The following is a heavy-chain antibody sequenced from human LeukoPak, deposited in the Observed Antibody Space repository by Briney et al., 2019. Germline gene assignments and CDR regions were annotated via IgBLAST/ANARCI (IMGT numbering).Heavy chain of an antibody. V-gene: IGHV4-59*12. CDR3: AREVAAAGAYYYYYYMDV. Sequence: SETLSLTCTVSGGSISSSYWNWIRQPPGKGLEWIGYIYYTGSTNYNPSLKSRVTISVDTSENQFSLKLSSVTAADTAVYYCAREVAAAGAYYYYYYMDVWGKGTTVTVSS. D-gene: IGHD6-13*01. J-gene: IGHJ6*03. CDR2: IYYTGST. CDR1: GGSISSSY.